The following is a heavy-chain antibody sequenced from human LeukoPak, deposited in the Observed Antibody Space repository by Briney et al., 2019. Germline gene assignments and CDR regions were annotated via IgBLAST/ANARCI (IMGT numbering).Heavy chain of an antibody. J-gene: IGHJ6*03. V-gene: IGHV3-30*03. Sequence: GGSLRLSCAASGFTFSSYGMHWVRQAPGKGLEWVAVISYDGSNKYYADSVKGRFTISRDNAKNSLYLQMNSLRAEDTAVYYCARCYDFWSGTFYYYMDVWGKGTTVTVSS. D-gene: IGHD3-3*01. CDR2: ISYDGSNK. CDR1: GFTFSSYG. CDR3: ARCYDFWSGTFYYYMDV.